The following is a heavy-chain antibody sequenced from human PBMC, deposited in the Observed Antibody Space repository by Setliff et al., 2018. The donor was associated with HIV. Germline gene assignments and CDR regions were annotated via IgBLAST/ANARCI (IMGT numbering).Heavy chain of an antibody. CDR2: IYHSGTT. CDR3: ARELGVGTYYYDSTGYPKANAFEIWGQGTMVTVSAGKANCPWCHYYYMDV. D-gene: IGHD3-22*01. V-gene: IGHV4-38-2*02. J-gene: IGHJ6*03. CDR1: GYSISSGYY. Sequence: SETLSLTCAVSGYSISSGYYWGWIRQPPGKGLEWIGSIYHSGTTYYNPSLKSRVTISVDTSKNQFSLKLSSVTAADTAVYYCARELGVGTYYYDSTGYPKANAFEIWGQGTMVTVSAGKANCPWCHYYYMDVWGKGTTVTVSS.